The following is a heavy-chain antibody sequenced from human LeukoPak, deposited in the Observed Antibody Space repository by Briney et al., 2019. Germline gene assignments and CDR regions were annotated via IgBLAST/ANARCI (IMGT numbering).Heavy chain of an antibody. J-gene: IGHJ4*02. Sequence: PGGSLRLSCAASGFTFSSYAMSWVRQAPGKGLEWVSVISGSGDSTYYADSVKGRFTISRDNSKNTLYLHMSSLRAEDTAVYFCAQEGPAGSTGPADYRGQATLVA. CDR2: ISGSGDST. V-gene: IGHV3-23*01. CDR1: GFTFSSYA. D-gene: IGHD2-2*01. CDR3: AQEGPAGSTGPADY.